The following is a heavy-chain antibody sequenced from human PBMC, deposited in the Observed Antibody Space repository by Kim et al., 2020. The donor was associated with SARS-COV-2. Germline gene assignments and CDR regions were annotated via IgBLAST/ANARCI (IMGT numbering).Heavy chain of an antibody. Sequence: SETLSLTCAVYGGSFCGYYWSWIRQPPGKGLEWIGEINHSGSTNYNPSLKSRVTISVDTSKNQFSLKLSSVTAADTAVYYCARLGAARHYYYYGMDVWGQGTTVTVSS. V-gene: IGHV4-34*01. CDR2: INHSGST. CDR1: GGSFCGYY. J-gene: IGHJ6*02. D-gene: IGHD6-6*01. CDR3: ARLGAARHYYYYGMDV.